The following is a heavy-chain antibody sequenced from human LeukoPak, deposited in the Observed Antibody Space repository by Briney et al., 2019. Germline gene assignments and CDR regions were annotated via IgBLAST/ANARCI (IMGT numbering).Heavy chain of an antibody. Sequence: SETLSLTCAVYGGSFSGYYWSWIRQPPGKGLEWIGEINHSGSTNYNPSLKSRVTISVDTSKNQFSLKLSSVTAADTAVYYCARAPQYYDILTGYYTDAFDIWGQGTMVTVSS. V-gene: IGHV4-34*01. D-gene: IGHD3-9*01. CDR3: ARAPQYYDILTGYYTDAFDI. J-gene: IGHJ3*02. CDR1: GGSFSGYY. CDR2: INHSGST.